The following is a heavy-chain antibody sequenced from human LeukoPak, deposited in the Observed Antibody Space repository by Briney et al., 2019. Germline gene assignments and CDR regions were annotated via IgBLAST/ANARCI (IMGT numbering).Heavy chain of an antibody. Sequence: GGSLRLSCAASGFTFSSYSMNWVRQAPGKGLEWVSSISSSSSYIKYADTVKGRFTFSRDNAKNSLYLQMDSLRAEDTAVYYCANYGDSPAFDYWGQGTLVTVSS. CDR3: ANYGDSPAFDY. V-gene: IGHV3-21*01. D-gene: IGHD4-17*01. J-gene: IGHJ4*02. CDR1: GFTFSSYS. CDR2: ISSSSSYI.